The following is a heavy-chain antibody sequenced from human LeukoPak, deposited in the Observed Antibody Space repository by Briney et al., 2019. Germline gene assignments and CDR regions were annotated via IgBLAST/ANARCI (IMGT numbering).Heavy chain of an antibody. V-gene: IGHV3-7*01. D-gene: IGHD2-2*01. J-gene: IGHJ4*02. CDR1: GFTFSNYW. CDR3: ATTTRSRSWDY. CDR2: VRPDGSEI. Sequence: GGSLRLSCAAYGFTFSNYWMSWVRRAPGKGLEWVANVRPDGSEIQCVDSMKGRFTVSRDNSENSLYLRMSSLRAEDTAVYYCATTTRSRSWDYWGQGTLVTVSS.